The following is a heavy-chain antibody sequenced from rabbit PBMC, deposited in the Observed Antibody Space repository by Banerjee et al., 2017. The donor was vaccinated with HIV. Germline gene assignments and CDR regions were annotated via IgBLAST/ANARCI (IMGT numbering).Heavy chain of an antibody. Sequence: QEQLVESGGDLVKPEGSLTLTCTASGFSFSSSYDMCWVRQAPGKGLEWIACIYNGDGNTYYASWVNGRFTNSKTSSTTVTLQMTSLTAADTATYFCASGPLAYFKLWGPGTLVTVS. CDR3: ASGPLAYFKL. CDR1: GFSFSSSYD. D-gene: IGHD1-1*01. V-gene: IGHV1S45*01. J-gene: IGHJ4*01. CDR2: IYNGDGNT.